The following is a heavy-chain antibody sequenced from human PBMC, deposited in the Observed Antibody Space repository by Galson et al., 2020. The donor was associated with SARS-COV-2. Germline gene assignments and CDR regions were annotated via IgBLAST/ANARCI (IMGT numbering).Heavy chain of an antibody. Sequence: GGSLRLSCAASGFTFSAYWMNWVRQAPGKGLEWVANIRADGSAQYYVDSVKGRFTISRDNSKNSLDLQLTSLRAEDTAVYYCARRTSSRYFDLWGRGTLVTVSS. CDR3: ARRTSSRYFDL. J-gene: IGHJ2*01. CDR2: IRADGSAQ. D-gene: IGHD3-9*01. CDR1: GFTFSAYW. V-gene: IGHV3-7*01.